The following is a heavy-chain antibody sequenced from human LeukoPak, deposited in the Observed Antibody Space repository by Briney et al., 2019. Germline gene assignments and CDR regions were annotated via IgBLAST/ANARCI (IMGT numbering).Heavy chain of an antibody. Sequence: SVKVSCKASGYTFTSYGISWVRQAPGQGLEWMGRIIPILGIANYAQKFQGRVTITADKSTSTAYMELSSLRSEDTAVYYCARDPEMEKGGTLYFYWGQGTLVTVSS. D-gene: IGHD2-8*01. J-gene: IGHJ4*02. CDR3: ARDPEMEKGGTLYFY. CDR2: IIPILGIA. CDR1: GYTFTSYG. V-gene: IGHV1-69*04.